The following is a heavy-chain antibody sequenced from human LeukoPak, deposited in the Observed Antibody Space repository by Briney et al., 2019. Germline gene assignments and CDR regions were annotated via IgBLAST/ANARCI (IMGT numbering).Heavy chain of an antibody. CDR1: GFTFSSYA. Sequence: PGGSLRLSCAASGFTFSSYAMSWVRQPPGKGLEWVSAISGSDGSTYYADSVKGRFTISRDNSKNTLYLQMNSLRAEDTAVYYCAKDLEVRFGDGDYWGQGTLVTVSS. J-gene: IGHJ4*02. CDR2: ISGSDGST. CDR3: AKDLEVRFGDGDY. D-gene: IGHD3-10*01. V-gene: IGHV3-23*01.